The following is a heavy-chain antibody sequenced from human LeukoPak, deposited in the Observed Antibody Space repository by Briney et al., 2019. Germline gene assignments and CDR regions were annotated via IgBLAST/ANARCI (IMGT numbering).Heavy chain of an antibody. V-gene: IGHV1-69*05. J-gene: IGHJ6*03. CDR2: IIPIFGTA. D-gene: IGHD5-18*01. CDR3: ASTDSAMVADYYYYYMAV. Sequence: SSVKVSCKASGGTFSSYAISWVRQAPGQGLEWMGGIIPIFGTANYAQKFQGRVTITTDESTSTAYMELSSLRSEDTAVYYCASTDSAMVADYYYYYMAVWGKGTTVTVSS. CDR1: GGTFSSYA.